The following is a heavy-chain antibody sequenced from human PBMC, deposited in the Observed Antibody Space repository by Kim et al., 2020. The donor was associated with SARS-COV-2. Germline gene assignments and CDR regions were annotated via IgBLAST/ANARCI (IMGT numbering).Heavy chain of an antibody. J-gene: IGHJ4*02. D-gene: IGHD6-19*01. V-gene: IGHV1-18*01. Sequence: NDAQKRQGRVTMTTDTSTSTAYMERRSLRSDDTAVYYCARGSRQWPFDYWGQGTLVTVSS. CDR3: ARGSRQWPFDY.